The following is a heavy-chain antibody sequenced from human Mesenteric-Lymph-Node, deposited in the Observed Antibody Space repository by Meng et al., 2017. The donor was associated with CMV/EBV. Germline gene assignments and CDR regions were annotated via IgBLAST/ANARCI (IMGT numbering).Heavy chain of an antibody. Sequence: GGSLRLSCAASGFIFSNYGMHWVRQAPGKGLEWVAFIRYDGSNTYCRDSVKGRFTISRDTSKNTVYLQMNSLRAEDTAVYYCAKDRGDYSNNGIGMDVWGQGTTVTVSS. CDR3: AKDRGDYSNNGIGMDV. J-gene: IGHJ6*02. D-gene: IGHD4-11*01. CDR2: IRYDGSNT. V-gene: IGHV3-30*02. CDR1: GFIFSNYG.